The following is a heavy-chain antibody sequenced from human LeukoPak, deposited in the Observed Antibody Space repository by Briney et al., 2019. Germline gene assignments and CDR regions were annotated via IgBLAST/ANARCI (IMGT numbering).Heavy chain of an antibody. J-gene: IGHJ4*02. D-gene: IGHD2-2*01. CDR3: ARALRYCSTTSCQYYFDY. Sequence: GASVKVSCKSSGYMFTSHGIHWLRQAPGQGLEWMGWISAQNGNTNYMQQFLGRVTMTRDTSASTVYMELRSLKSEDTAVYYCARALRYCSTTSCQYYFDYWGQGTLVTVSS. CDR2: ISAQNGNT. V-gene: IGHV1-18*01. CDR1: GYMFTSHG.